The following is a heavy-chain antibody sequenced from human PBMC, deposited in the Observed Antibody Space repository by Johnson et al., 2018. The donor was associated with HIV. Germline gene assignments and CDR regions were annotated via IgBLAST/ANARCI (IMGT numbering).Heavy chain of an antibody. CDR1: GFTFSSYA. D-gene: IGHD6-13*01. Sequence: QMLLVESGGGVVQPEKSLRLSCAASGFTFSSYALHWVRQAPGKGLEWVAVISYDANNKYYADAVKGRFTISRDNSKNTLYLQMNSLRADDTAVYYCAKDHWVVGSWQAFDIWGQGTMVTVSS. V-gene: IGHV3-30*04. CDR3: AKDHWVVGSWQAFDI. J-gene: IGHJ3*02. CDR2: ISYDANNK.